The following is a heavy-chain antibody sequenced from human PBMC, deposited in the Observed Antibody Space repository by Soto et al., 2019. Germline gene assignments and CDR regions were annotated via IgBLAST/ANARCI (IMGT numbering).Heavy chain of an antibody. J-gene: IGHJ4*02. CDR2: VKDGGHT. CDR1: GGSLSGYY. V-gene: IGHV4-34*01. Sequence: QVQLQQWGAGLLKPSETLSLNCAVTGGSLSGYYWSWIRQPPGKGLEWIGEVKDGGHTNYSPSLRGRVTISSDPSNNQFSLRLNSVTAADTGVDYCARGQEGVVATHWDQGSLVTVSS. CDR3: ARGQEGVVATH. D-gene: IGHD5-12*01.